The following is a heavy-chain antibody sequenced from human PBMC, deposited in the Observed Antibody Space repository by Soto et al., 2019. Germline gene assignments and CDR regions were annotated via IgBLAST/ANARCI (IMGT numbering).Heavy chain of an antibody. CDR2: IYHSGST. V-gene: IGHV4-30-2*01. J-gene: IGHJ3*02. Sequence: DLEWIGYIYHSGSTYYNPSLKSRVTISVDRSKNQFSLKLSSVTAADTAVYYCARGGWLRYAFDIWGQGTMVTVSS. D-gene: IGHD5-12*01. CDR3: ARGGWLRYAFDI.